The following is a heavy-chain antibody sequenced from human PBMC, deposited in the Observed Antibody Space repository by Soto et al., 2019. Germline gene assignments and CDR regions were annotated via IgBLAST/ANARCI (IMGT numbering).Heavy chain of an antibody. J-gene: IGHJ6*02. CDR3: AHKRDGSGSYYKGYGMDV. Sequence: QITLKESGPTLVKPTQTLTLTCTFSGFSLSTSGVGVGWIRQPPGKALEWLALIYWDDDKRYSPSLKSRLTITKDTSKNKVVLTMTNMDPVDTATYYCAHKRDGSGSYYKGYGMDVWGQGTTVTVSS. D-gene: IGHD3-10*01. CDR1: GFSLSTSGVG. CDR2: IYWDDDK. V-gene: IGHV2-5*02.